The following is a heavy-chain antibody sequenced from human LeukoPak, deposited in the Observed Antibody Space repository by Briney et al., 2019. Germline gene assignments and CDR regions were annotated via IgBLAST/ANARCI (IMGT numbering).Heavy chain of an antibody. CDR2: IYYSGST. D-gene: IGHD6-19*01. CDR3: ARGSGWPFDAFDI. CDR1: GGSISSGGYY. J-gene: IGHJ3*02. V-gene: IGHV4-31*03. Sequence: SETLSLTCTVSGGSISSGGYYWSWIRQHPGKGLEWIGYIYYSGSTYYNPSLKSRVTISVDTSKNQFSLKLSSVTAADTAVYYCARGSGWPFDAFDIWGQGTMVTVSS.